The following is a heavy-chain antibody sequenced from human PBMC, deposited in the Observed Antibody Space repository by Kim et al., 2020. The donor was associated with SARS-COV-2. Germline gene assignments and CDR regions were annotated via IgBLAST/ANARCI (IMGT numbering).Heavy chain of an antibody. D-gene: IGHD2-2*01. CDR2: IIPIFGTA. CDR3: ARDYTRYQLQHYYYYGMDV. CDR1: GGTFSSYA. Sequence: SVKVSCKASGGTFSSYAISWVRQAPGQGLEWMGGIIPIFGTANYAQKFQGRVTITADESTSTAYMELSSLRSEDTAVYYCARDYTRYQLQHYYYYGMDVWGQGTTVTVSS. J-gene: IGHJ6*02. V-gene: IGHV1-69*13.